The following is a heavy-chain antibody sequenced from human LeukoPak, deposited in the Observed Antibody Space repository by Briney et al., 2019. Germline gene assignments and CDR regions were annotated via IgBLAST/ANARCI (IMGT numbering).Heavy chain of an antibody. J-gene: IGHJ4*02. D-gene: IGHD3-22*01. CDR2: ISNSGST. CDR3: ATYDTSGYHYFAY. Sequence: PSETLSLTCTVSGGSNYWSWIRQPPGKGLEWIGYISNSGSTNYNPSLKSRVTISVDTSKNQFSLKLSSVTAADTAVCYCATYDTSGYHYFAYWGQGTLVTVSS. V-gene: IGHV4-59*01. CDR1: GGSNY.